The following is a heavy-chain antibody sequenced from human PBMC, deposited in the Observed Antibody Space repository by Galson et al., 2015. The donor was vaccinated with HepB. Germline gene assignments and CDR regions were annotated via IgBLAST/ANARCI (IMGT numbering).Heavy chain of an antibody. J-gene: IGHJ4*02. CDR1: GFTFSSYV. V-gene: IGHV3-30-3*01. CDR3: ARKDLYCSGGSCYSLIDY. Sequence: SLRLSCAASGFTFSSYVMHWVRQAPGKGLEWVAVISYDGSNKYYADSVKGRFTISRDNSKNTLYLQMNSLRAEDTAVYYCARKDLYCSGGSCYSLIDYWGQGTLVTVSS. D-gene: IGHD2-15*01. CDR2: ISYDGSNK.